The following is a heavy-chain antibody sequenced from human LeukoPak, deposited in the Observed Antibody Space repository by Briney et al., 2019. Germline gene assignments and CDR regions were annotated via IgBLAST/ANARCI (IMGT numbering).Heavy chain of an antibody. V-gene: IGHV3-23*01. J-gene: IGHJ4*02. Sequence: GGSLRLSCAVSGITFSNYGMSWVRQAPGKGLEWVAGISDSGGSRNYADSVKGRFTISRDNPKNTLYLQMNSLSAEDTAVYFCAKRGVVIRVILVGFHKEAYYFDSWGQGALVTVSS. CDR1: GITFSNYG. D-gene: IGHD3-22*01. CDR2: ISDSGGSR. CDR3: AKRGVVIRVILVGFHKEAYYFDS.